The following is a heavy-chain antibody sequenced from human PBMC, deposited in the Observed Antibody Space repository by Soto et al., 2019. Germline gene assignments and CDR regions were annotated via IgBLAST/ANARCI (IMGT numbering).Heavy chain of an antibody. D-gene: IGHD5-18*01. V-gene: IGHV4-30-4*01. Sequence: QVQLQESGPGLVKPSQTLSLTCTVSGGSISSGDYYWSWIRQPPGKGLEWIGYIYYSGSTYYNRYLKSRVXXXVXXSKNQFSLKLSSVTAADTAVYYCASNSYGYTLYDYWGQGTLVTVSS. CDR1: GGSISSGDYY. CDR3: ASNSYGYTLYDY. J-gene: IGHJ4*02. CDR2: IYYSGST.